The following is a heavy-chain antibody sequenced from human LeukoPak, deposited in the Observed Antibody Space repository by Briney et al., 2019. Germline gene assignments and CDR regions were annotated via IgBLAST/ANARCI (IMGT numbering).Heavy chain of an antibody. V-gene: IGHV1-2*02. D-gene: IGHD3-22*01. J-gene: IGHJ5*02. CDR2: INPNSGGT. CDR1: GYTFTGYY. CDR3: ARGNNYDSGDYYSWFDP. Sequence: ASVKVSCKASGYTFTGYYMHWVRRAPGQGLEWMGWINPNSGGTNYAQKFQGRVTMTRDTSISTANMELSRLTSDDTAVYYCARGNNYDSGDYYSWFDPWGQGTLVIVSS.